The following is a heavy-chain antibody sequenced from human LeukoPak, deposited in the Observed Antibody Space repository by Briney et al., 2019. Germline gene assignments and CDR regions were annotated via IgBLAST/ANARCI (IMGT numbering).Heavy chain of an antibody. CDR1: GDIVSSDRAA. V-gene: IGHV6-1*01. J-gene: IGHJ3*02. CDR2: TYYRSKWYI. Sequence: SQTLSLTCAISGDIVSSDRAAWNWIRQSPSRGLEWLGKTYYRSKWYIDYALSVKSRITINSDTSKNQFSLQLDSVTPEDTAVYYCARELGAFDIWGQGTLVTVSS. CDR3: ARELGAFDI.